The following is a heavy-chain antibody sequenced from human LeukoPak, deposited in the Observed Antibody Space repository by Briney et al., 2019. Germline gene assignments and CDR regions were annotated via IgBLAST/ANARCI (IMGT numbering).Heavy chain of an antibody. D-gene: IGHD3-22*01. CDR2: IKQDGSEK. Sequence: GGSLRLSCTASGFTFNTYTMNWVRQAPGKGLEWVANIKQDGSEKYYVDSVKGRFTISRDNAKNSLYLQMNSLRAEDTAVYYCARDLVYYYDSSGPCGYWGQGTLVTVSS. CDR1: GFTFNTYT. V-gene: IGHV3-7*01. J-gene: IGHJ4*02. CDR3: ARDLVYYYDSSGPCGY.